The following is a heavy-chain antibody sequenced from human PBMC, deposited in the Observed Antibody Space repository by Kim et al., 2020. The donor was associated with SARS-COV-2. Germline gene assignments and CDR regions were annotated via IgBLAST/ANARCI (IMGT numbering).Heavy chain of an antibody. CDR2: ISYSGNS. Sequence: SETLSLTCSVSGGSIRSGGKFWTWIRQHPAKGLEWIGYISYSGNSHYSPSLRSRVSISLQTSENQFSLELTSVTAADTAVYYCARGRPLDYWGQGILVTV. J-gene: IGHJ4*02. V-gene: IGHV4-31*03. CDR3: ARGRPLDY. CDR1: GGSIRSGGKF.